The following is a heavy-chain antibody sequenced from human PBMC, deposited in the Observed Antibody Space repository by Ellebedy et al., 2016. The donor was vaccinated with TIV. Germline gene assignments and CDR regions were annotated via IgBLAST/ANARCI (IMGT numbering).Heavy chain of an antibody. CDR1: GGSISSYY. V-gene: IGHV4-39*01. CDR2: IYYSGTT. Sequence: MPSETLSLTCTVSGGSISSYYWGWIRQPPGKGLEWIGSIYYSGTTYYNPSLKSRVTISVDTSKNQFSLKLSSVTAADTAVYYCARREAVAGRGWFDPWGQGTLVTVSS. CDR3: ARREAVAGRGWFDP. J-gene: IGHJ5*02. D-gene: IGHD6-19*01.